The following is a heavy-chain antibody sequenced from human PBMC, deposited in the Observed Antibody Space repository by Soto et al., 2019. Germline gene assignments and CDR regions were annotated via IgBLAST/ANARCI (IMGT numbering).Heavy chain of an antibody. CDR2: IWSDGSNK. CDR1: GFTFTNYG. CDR3: VRGGYTYYCGMDV. Sequence: SGGSLRLSCAASGFTFTNYGMHWVRQAPGKGLEWVAVIWSDGSNKYYADSVKGRFTISRDNSKNTLSLQMNSLRAEDTAVYYCVRGGYTYYCGMDVWGQGTTVTVSS. D-gene: IGHD5-12*01. V-gene: IGHV3-33*01. J-gene: IGHJ6*02.